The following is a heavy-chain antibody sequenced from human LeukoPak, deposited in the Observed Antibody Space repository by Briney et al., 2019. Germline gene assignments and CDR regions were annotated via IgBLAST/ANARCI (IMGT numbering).Heavy chain of an antibody. CDR3: ARDKQQPPYYYYGMDV. V-gene: IGHV4-30-2*01. D-gene: IGHD6-13*01. CDR2: IYHSGST. Sequence: SETLSLTCAVSGGSISSGGYSWSWIRQPPGKGLEWIGYIYHSGSTYYNPSLKSRVTISVDRSKNQFSLKLSSVTAEDTAVYYCARDKQQPPYYYYGMDVWGQGTTVTVSS. CDR1: GGSISSGGYS. J-gene: IGHJ6*02.